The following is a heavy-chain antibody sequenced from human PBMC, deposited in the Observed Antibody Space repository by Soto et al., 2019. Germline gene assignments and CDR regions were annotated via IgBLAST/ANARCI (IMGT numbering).Heavy chain of an antibody. CDR2: IYQSGNT. J-gene: IGHJ5*02. V-gene: IGHV4-38-2*01. CDR1: LYSVFDGYQ. CDR3: ARVDATDWFDP. Sequence: ETLSLTCAVSLYSVFDGYQWGWVRQPPGKGLEWIGSIYQSGNTYYNPSLKSRVTISVDTSKNQFSLNLRSVTAADTAVYYCARVDATDWFDPWGQGTPVTVSS.